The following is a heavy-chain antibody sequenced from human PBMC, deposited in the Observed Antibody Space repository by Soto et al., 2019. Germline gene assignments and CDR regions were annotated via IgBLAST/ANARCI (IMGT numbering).Heavy chain of an antibody. CDR2: IIPIFGTA. CDR1: GGTFSSYA. Sequence: SSVKVSCKASGGTFSSYAISWVRQAPGQGLEWMGGIIPIFGTANYAQRFQGRVTITADESTSTAYMELSSLRSEDTAVYYCGRDGGRAYCGGDCYSWFDPWC. V-gene: IGHV1-69*13. CDR3: GRDGGRAYCGGDCYSWFDP. J-gene: IGHJ5*02. D-gene: IGHD2-21*02.